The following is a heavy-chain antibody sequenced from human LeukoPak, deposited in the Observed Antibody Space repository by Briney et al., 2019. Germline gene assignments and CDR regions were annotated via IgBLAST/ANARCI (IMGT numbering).Heavy chain of an antibody. CDR1: GGSISSYY. Sequence: ETLSLTCTVSGGSISSYYWSWIRQPPGKGLEWVSAISGSGGSTYYADSVKGRFTISRDNSKNTLYLQMNSLRAEDTAVYYCAKGALFYYFDYWGQGTLVTVSS. D-gene: IGHD1-26*01. V-gene: IGHV3-23*01. J-gene: IGHJ4*02. CDR3: AKGALFYYFDY. CDR2: ISGSGGST.